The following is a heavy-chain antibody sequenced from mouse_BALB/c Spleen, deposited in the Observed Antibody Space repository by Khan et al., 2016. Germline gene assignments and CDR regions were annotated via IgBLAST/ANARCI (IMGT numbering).Heavy chain of an antibody. J-gene: IGHJ4*01. CDR3: ARQLDGSCSDYARDY. CDR2: ISSGGSYT. V-gene: IGHV5-6*01. Sequence: EVELVESGGDLVKPGGSLNLSCAASGFTFSNYAMSWVRQTPDKRLEWVATISSGGSYTYYPDSVKGRFTISRDNAKNTLYLQMSSLKSEDTAIYYCARQLDGSCSDYARDYWGQGTSVTVSS. CDR1: GFTFSNYA. D-gene: IGHD1-1*01.